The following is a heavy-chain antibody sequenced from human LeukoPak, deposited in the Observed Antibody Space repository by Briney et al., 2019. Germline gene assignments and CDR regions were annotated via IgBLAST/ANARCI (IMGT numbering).Heavy chain of an antibody. V-gene: IGHV4-30-4*01. J-gene: IGHJ5*02. CDR1: GGSISSGDYY. D-gene: IGHD2-15*01. Sequence: SETLSLTCTVSGGSISSGDYYWSWIRQPPGKGLEWIVCIYYTGRTYYNPSLKSRFTISVDASRNHFSLKLRSVSPAHPPVYFCARERYCSGGICYSDNWFDPWGQGTLVTVSS. CDR2: IYYTGRT. CDR3: ARERYCSGGICYSDNWFDP.